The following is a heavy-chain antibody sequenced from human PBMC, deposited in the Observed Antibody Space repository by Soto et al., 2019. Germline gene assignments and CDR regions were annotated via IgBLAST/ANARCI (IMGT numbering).Heavy chain of an antibody. CDR3: ARQGYYDSSGYDAFDL. V-gene: IGHV4-59*08. D-gene: IGHD3-22*01. CDR2: IYYTGTT. Sequence: SEPLSLTCTVSGDSISLSYRSGLRPPPGPGLAWIGYIYYTGTTNYNPSLKSRLTISVDTSKNQFSLRLTSVTAADTAVYYCARQGYYDSSGYDAFDLWGQGTMVTVSS. J-gene: IGHJ3*01. CDR1: GDSISLSY.